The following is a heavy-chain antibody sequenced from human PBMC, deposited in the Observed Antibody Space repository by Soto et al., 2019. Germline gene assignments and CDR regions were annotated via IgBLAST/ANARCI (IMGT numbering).Heavy chain of an antibody. V-gene: IGHV1-46*01. Sequence: QVQLVQSGAEVKKPGASVKVSCKASGYTFTSYYMHWVRQAPGQGLELMGIINPSGGSTSYAQKFQGRVTMTRDASTSTVDMELSSLRSEDTAGYYCARAPDGGGNYWGQGTLVTVSS. J-gene: IGHJ4*02. D-gene: IGHD3-16*01. CDR2: INPSGGST. CDR3: ARAPDGGGNY. CDR1: GYTFTSYY.